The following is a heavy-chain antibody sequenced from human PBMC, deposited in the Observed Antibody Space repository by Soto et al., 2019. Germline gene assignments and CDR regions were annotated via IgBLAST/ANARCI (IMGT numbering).Heavy chain of an antibody. D-gene: IGHD2-21*01. Sequence: QVQLVQSGAEVKKPGASVKVSCEASGYSFTDYFIHWVRQAPGQGLEWIGCINPDSGGAGLSQKLQGTVNTTRDPSISTPYMEVSSLRSDDTAVFYCARLMHYSHSGGSSHSGFDMWGQGALVTVSS. CDR3: ARLMHYSHSGGSSHSGFDM. CDR1: GYSFTDYF. CDR2: INPDSGGA. J-gene: IGHJ3*02. V-gene: IGHV1-2*02.